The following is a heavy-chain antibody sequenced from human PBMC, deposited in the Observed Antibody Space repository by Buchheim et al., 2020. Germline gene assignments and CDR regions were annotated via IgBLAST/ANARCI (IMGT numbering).Heavy chain of an antibody. CDR3: ARSTGFRMDV. CDR2: IKQDGSEK. CDR1: GFTFKNHW. Sequence: EVQLVESGGGLVQPGGSLRLSCAASGFTFKNHWINWVRQAPGKGLEWVANIKQDGSEKYYVDSVKGRLTISRDNAKNSLYLQMNSMRAGDTAVYYCARSTGFRMDVWGKGTT. V-gene: IGHV3-7*01. J-gene: IGHJ6*03. D-gene: IGHD1-14*01.